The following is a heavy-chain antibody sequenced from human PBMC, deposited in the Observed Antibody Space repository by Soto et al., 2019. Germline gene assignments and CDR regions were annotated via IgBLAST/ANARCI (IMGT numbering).Heavy chain of an antibody. CDR3: AKGGGGGAVVPDY. V-gene: IGHV3-33*06. CDR2: IWYDGSNK. J-gene: IGHJ4*02. CDR1: GFSFTTYG. D-gene: IGHD2-21*01. Sequence: QVQLVESGGGVVQPGRSLRLSCAASGFSFTTYGMHWVRQAPGEGLEWVAVIWYDGSNKYYADSVKGRFTISRDTSKNTLYLQMDRLGSEETAGYFWAKGGGGGAVVPDYWGQGTLVTVSS.